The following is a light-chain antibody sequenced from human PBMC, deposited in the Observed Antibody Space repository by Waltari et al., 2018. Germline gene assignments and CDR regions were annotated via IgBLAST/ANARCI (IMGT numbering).Light chain of an antibody. V-gene: IGKV3-11*01. J-gene: IGKJ4*01. CDR3: QQRSNWPLT. Sequence: SCRASQGVSSYLAWYQQKPGQAPRLLIHDASNRATGIPARFSGSGSGTDFTLTISSLEPEDFAVYYCQQRSNWPLTFGGGTKVEIK. CDR2: DAS. CDR1: QGVSSY.